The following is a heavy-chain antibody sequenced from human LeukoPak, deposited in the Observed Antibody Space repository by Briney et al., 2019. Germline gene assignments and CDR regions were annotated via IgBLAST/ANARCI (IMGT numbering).Heavy chain of an antibody. CDR3: TKGYYEPFDK. CDR2: ISNSGST. D-gene: IGHD3-22*01. J-gene: IGHJ4*02. CDR1: GASIDNYY. Sequence: SETLSLTCTVSGASIDNYYWDWIRQSPGKGLEWIACISNSGSTKYNPSLTDRVTMSVDRSKNQVTLRLRSVTAADTGVYYCTKGYYEPFDKWGQGTLVTVSS. V-gene: IGHV4-59*13.